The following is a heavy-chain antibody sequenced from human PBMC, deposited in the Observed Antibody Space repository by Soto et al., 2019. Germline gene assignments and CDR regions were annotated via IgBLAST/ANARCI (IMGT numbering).Heavy chain of an antibody. D-gene: IGHD2-15*01. V-gene: IGHV4-61*01. CDR2: IYYSGST. Sequence: SETLSLTCTVSGGSVSSGSDYWSWIRQPPGKGLEWIGYIYYSGSTNYNPSLKSRVTISVDTSKNQFSLKLSSVTAADTAVYYCARDNPSPEESSYCSGGSCYSPYYYYGMDVWGQGTTVTVSS. CDR1: GGSVSSGSDY. J-gene: IGHJ6*02. CDR3: ARDNPSPEESSYCSGGSCYSPYYYYGMDV.